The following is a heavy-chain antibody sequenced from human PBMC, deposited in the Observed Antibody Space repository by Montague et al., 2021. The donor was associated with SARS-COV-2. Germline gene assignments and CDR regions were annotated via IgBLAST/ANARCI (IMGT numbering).Heavy chain of an antibody. Sequence: TLSLTCTVSGGSISSGGYYWSWIRQHAGKGLEWIGYIYYSGSTYYXPSLKSRVTISVDTSKNQFSLKLSSVTAADTAVYYCARVHIVVVTAMRYFDFWGRGTLVTVSS. CDR3: ARVHIVVVTAMRYFDF. V-gene: IGHV4-31*03. D-gene: IGHD2-21*02. J-gene: IGHJ2*01. CDR1: GGSISSGGYY. CDR2: IYYSGST.